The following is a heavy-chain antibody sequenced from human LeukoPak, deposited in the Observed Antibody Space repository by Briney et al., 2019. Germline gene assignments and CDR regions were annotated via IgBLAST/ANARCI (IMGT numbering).Heavy chain of an antibody. CDR2: IKQDGSEK. V-gene: IGHV3-7*03. CDR1: GFIFSSYW. CDR3: ASRHFEN. Sequence: GGSLRLSCAASGFIFSSYWMHWVRQAPGKGLEWVANIKQDGSEKYYVDSVKGRFTISRDNAKNSLYLQMNSLRVEDTAVYYCASRHFENWGQGTLVTVSS. J-gene: IGHJ4*02.